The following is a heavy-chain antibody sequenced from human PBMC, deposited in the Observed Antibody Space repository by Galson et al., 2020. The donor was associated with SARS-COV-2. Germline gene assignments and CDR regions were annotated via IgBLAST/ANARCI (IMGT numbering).Heavy chain of an antibody. J-gene: IGHJ4*02. CDR1: GGSISSGSYY. CDR3: ARDSAYYYDSSGYYDTY. CDR2: IYTSGST. V-gene: IGHV4-61*02. Sequence: SETLSLTCTVSGGSISSGSYYWSWIRQPAGKGLEWIGRIYTSGSTNYNPSLKSRVTISVDTSKNQFSLKLSSVTAADTAVYYCARDSAYYYDSSGYYDTYWGQGTLVTVSS. D-gene: IGHD3-22*01.